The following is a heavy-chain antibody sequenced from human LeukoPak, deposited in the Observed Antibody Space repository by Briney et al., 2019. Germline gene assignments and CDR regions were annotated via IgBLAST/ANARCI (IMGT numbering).Heavy chain of an antibody. J-gene: IGHJ5*02. CDR2: ISSSSSYI. CDR3: ARGIAAAGTWFDP. D-gene: IGHD6-13*01. Sequence: GGSLRLSCAAPGFTFSSYSMNWVRQAPGKGLEWVSSISSSSSYIYYADSVKGRFTISRDNAKNSLYLQMNSLRAEDTAVYYCARGIAAAGTWFDPWGQGTLVTVSS. CDR1: GFTFSSYS. V-gene: IGHV3-21*01.